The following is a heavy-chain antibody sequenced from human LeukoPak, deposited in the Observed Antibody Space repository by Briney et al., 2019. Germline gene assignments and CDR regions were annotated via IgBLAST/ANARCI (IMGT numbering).Heavy chain of an antibody. D-gene: IGHD6-13*01. J-gene: IGHJ5*02. CDR2: IYTSRST. V-gene: IGHV4-4*07. Sequence: SETLSLTCTVSGGSISSYYWSWIRQPAGKGLEWIGRIYTSRSTNYNPSLKSRVTMSVDTSKNQFSLKLSSVTAADTAVYYCARDHGIAAAGNWFDPWGQETLVTVSS. CDR1: GGSISSYY. CDR3: ARDHGIAAAGNWFDP.